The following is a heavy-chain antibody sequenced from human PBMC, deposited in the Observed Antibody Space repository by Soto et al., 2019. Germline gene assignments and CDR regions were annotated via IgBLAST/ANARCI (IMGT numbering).Heavy chain of an antibody. CDR1: GGSFSGYY. J-gene: IGHJ6*02. D-gene: IGHD3-10*01. Sequence: SETXSLTCAVYGGSFSGYYWSWIRQPPGKGLEWIGEINHSGSTNYSPSLKSRVTISVDTSKNQVSLKLSSVTAADTAVYYCARVSGIYYYGMDVWGQGTTVTVSS. CDR2: INHSGST. CDR3: ARVSGIYYYGMDV. V-gene: IGHV4-34*01.